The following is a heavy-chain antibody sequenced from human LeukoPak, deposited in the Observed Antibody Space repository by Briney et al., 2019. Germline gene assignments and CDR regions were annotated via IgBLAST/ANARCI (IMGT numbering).Heavy chain of an antibody. Sequence: SETLSLTCIVSGFSISIGYYWSWIRQPPGKGLEWIGEINHSGSTNYNPSLKSRVTISVDTSKNQFSLKLSSVTAADTAVYYCASLSSGWYYYFDYWGQGTLVTVSS. CDR2: INHSGST. CDR1: GFSISIGYY. CDR3: ASLSSGWYYYFDY. J-gene: IGHJ4*02. D-gene: IGHD6-19*01. V-gene: IGHV4-34*01.